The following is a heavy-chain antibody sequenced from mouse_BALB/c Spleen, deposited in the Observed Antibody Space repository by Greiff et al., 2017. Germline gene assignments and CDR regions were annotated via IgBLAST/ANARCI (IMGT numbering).Heavy chain of an antibody. CDR3: ASDYGWFAY. V-gene: IGHV2-2*02. Sequence: QVQLQQSGPGLVQPSQSLSITCTVSGFSLTSYGVHWVRQSPGKGLEWLGVIWSGGSTDYNAAFISRLSISKDNSKSQVFFKMNSLQANDTAIYYCASDYGWFAYWGQGTLVTVSA. D-gene: IGHD2-4*01. CDR2: IWSGGST. CDR1: GFSLTSYG. J-gene: IGHJ3*01.